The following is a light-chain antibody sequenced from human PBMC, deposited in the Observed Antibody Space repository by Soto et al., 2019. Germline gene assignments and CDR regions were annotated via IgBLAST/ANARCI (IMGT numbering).Light chain of an antibody. V-gene: IGKV3-20*01. Sequence: EIVLTQSPGTLSLSPGESATLSCRASQSVSSSYLAWYQQKPGQAPRLLIYGASSRATGIPDRFSGSGSATDFTLTISRLEPEDFAVYDCQQYGSSPTWTFGQGTKVDIK. J-gene: IGKJ1*01. CDR3: QQYGSSPTWT. CDR2: GAS. CDR1: QSVSSSY.